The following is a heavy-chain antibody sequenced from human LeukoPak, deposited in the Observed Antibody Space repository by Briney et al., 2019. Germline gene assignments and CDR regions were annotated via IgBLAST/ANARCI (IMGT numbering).Heavy chain of an antibody. CDR2: IYYNGYT. D-gene: IGHD2-2*01. J-gene: IGHJ4*02. Sequence: SETLSLTCTVSGGSIEPNFWNWIRQSPGKGLEWIGNIYYNGYTHYSPSLRSRVTISVDTSKNQFSLKLTSVTAADTAVYFCVRDRCSSTSCYGGEVGSFDFWGQGTLVTVSS. V-gene: IGHV4-59*01. CDR3: VRDRCSSTSCYGGEVGSFDF. CDR1: GGSIEPNF.